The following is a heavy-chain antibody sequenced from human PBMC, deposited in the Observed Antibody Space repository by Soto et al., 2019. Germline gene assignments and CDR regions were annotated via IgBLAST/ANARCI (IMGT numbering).Heavy chain of an antibody. CDR3: ARSQGSSTSLDIYYYYYYGMDV. CDR2: IIPISDTT. CDR1: GGTFSSYA. Sequence: QVQLVQSGAEVKKPGSSVKVSCKASGGTFSSYAISWVRQAPGQGLEWMGGIIPISDTTNYAQKFQGRVTITAHESPSTAYMELSSLRAEDTAVYYCARSQGSSTSLDIYYYYYYGMDVWGQGTTVTVSS. J-gene: IGHJ6*02. V-gene: IGHV1-69*01. D-gene: IGHD2-2*01.